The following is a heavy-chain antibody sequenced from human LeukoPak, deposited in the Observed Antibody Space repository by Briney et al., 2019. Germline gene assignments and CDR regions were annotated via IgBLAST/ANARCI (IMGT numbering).Heavy chain of an antibody. V-gene: IGHV3-30*03. CDR3: ARDFRDGVDV. Sequence: PGGSLRLSCAASGFTFSSYGMHWVRQAPGKGLEWVAVILYDGSNKYYADSVKARFTISRDNAYNTLYLQMNSLRPEDTAVYYCARDFRDGVDVWRPGTTVTVSS. CDR2: ILYDGSNK. J-gene: IGHJ6*02. CDR1: GFTFSSYG.